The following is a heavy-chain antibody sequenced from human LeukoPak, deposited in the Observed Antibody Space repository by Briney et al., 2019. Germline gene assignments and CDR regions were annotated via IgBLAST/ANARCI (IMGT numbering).Heavy chain of an antibody. CDR1: GGSFSGYY. D-gene: IGHD3-10*01. CDR2: INHSGST. Sequence: PSETLSLTCAVYGGSFSGYYWSWIRQPPGKGLEWIGEINHSGSTNYNPSLKSRVTISVDTSKNQFSLKLSSVTAADTAVYYCARGGRPITMVRGVQRNYYYYGMDVWGKGTTVTVSS. CDR3: ARGGRPITMVRGVQRNYYYYGMDV. V-gene: IGHV4-34*01. J-gene: IGHJ6*04.